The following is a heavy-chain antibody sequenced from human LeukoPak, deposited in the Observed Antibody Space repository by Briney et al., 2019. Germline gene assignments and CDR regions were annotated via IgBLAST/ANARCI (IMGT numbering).Heavy chain of an antibody. D-gene: IGHD3-22*01. V-gene: IGHV3-11*06. Sequence: GGSLRLSCAASGFTFSDYYMNWIRQAPGKGLEWVSYISSSSSYTNYADSVKGRFTISRDNAKKSLYLQMNSLRAEDTAVYYCARISYDSSGYFDYWGQGTLVTVSS. CDR1: GFTFSDYY. J-gene: IGHJ4*02. CDR3: ARISYDSSGYFDY. CDR2: ISSSSSYT.